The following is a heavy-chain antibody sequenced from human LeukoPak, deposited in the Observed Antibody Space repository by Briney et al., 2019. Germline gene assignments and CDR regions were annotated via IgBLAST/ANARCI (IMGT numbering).Heavy chain of an antibody. CDR2: INHSGST. V-gene: IGHV4-34*01. J-gene: IGHJ1*01. CDR1: GGSFSGYY. D-gene: IGHD5-18*01. CDR3: TRGAMALPFHH. Sequence: SETLSLTCAVYGGSFSGYYWSSIRQPPGKGLEWIGEINHSGSTNYNPSLMCRVTISLDTSKNQFSLKVNSVTAADTDVYYCTRGAMALPFHHWGQGTLVTVSS.